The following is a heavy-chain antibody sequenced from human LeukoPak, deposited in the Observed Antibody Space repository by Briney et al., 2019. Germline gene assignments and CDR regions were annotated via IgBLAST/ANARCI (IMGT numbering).Heavy chain of an antibody. CDR3: ARRGLQGGWFAP. D-gene: IGHD4-17*01. V-gene: IGHV4-61*01. CDR2: IYYSGTT. J-gene: IGHJ5*02. CDR1: GDSVSSGSYY. Sequence: SETLSLTCTVSGDSVSSGSYYRSWIRQPPGKGLEWIGYIYYSGTTYYNPSLKSRLTISLDTSKNQFSLKLSSVTAADTAVYYCARRGLQGGWFAPWGQGTLVTVSS.